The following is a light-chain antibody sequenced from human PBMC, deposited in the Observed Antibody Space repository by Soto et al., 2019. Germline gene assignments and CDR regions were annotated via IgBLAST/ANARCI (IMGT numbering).Light chain of an antibody. CDR1: QSLLHSNGYNY. V-gene: IGKV2-28*01. J-gene: IGKJ1*01. CDR2: LGS. Sequence: DIVMTQSPLSLPVTPGEPASISCRSSQSLLHSNGYNYLDWYLQKPGQSPQLLIYLGSNRASGVPDRFSGSVSGTDVTLKISRVEAEDVGVYYCMQALQTPTFGQGTKVEIK. CDR3: MQALQTPT.